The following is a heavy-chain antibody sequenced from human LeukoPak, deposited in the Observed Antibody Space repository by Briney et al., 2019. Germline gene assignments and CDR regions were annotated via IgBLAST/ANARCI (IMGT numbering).Heavy chain of an antibody. Sequence: ASVKVSCKASGYTFTSYAMHWVRQAPGQRLEWMGWINAGNGNTKYSQKFQGRVTITRDTSASTAYMELSSLRSEGTAVYYCARGAAAAGTVDFDYWGQGTLVTVSS. CDR1: GYTFTSYA. J-gene: IGHJ4*02. D-gene: IGHD6-13*01. CDR3: ARGAAAAGTVDFDY. V-gene: IGHV1-3*01. CDR2: INAGNGNT.